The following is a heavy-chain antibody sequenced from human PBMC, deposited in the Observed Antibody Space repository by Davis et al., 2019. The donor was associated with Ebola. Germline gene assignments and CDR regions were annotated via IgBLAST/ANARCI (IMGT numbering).Heavy chain of an antibody. V-gene: IGHV4-34*04. D-gene: IGHD7-27*01. CDR2: IHPSGST. Sequence: PSETLSLTCAVYGGSFSCYYWTWIRQPPGKGLEWIGEIHPSGSTNHNPSLENRATISVDTSKNQFSLKLTSVTTADTAVYYCARGLDQYKLGNIWGQGTLVTVSS. J-gene: IGHJ4*02. CDR3: ARGLDQYKLGNI. CDR1: GGSFSCYY.